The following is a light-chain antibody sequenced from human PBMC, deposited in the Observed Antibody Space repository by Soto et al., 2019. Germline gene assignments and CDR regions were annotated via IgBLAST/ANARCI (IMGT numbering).Light chain of an antibody. CDR2: EVS. J-gene: IGLJ1*01. Sequence: QSVLTQPPSVSGSPGQSVTISCTGTSSDVGSYNRVSWYQQPPGTAPKLMIYEVSNRPSGVPDRFSGSKSGNTASLTISGLQAEDEADYYCSSYTSSRTYVFGPGTMVTV. CDR3: SSYTSSRTYV. V-gene: IGLV2-18*02. CDR1: SSDVGSYNR.